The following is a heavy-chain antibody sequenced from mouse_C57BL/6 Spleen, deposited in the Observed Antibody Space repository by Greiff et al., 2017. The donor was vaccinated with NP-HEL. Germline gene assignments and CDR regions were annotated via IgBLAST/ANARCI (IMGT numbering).Heavy chain of an antibody. V-gene: IGHV1-22*01. D-gene: IGHD1-1*01. J-gene: IGHJ4*01. CDR1: GYTFTDYN. CDR3: ARGRLLLRSYAMDY. CDR2: INPNNGGT. Sequence: EVQLQQSGPELVKPGASVKMSCKASGYTFTDYNMHWVKQSHGKSLEWIGYINPNNGGTSYNQKFKGKATLTVNTSSSTAYMELRSLTSEDSAVYYCARGRLLLRSYAMDYWGQGTSVTVSS.